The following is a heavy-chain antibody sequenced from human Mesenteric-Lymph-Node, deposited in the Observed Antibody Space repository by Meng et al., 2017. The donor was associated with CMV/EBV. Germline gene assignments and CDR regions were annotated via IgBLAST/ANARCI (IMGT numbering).Heavy chain of an antibody. D-gene: IGHD2-21*02. V-gene: IGHV4-34*01. CDR2: NHNSGGT. J-gene: IGHJ4*02. CDR1: GGSFRGYY. Sequence: VYGGSFRGYYWTWIRQPPGKGLEWIGENHNSGGTKYNTSLKSRVTISVDTSKNQLSLKVKSVTAADTAVYYCARANVVVTSSAFDYWGQGSLVTVSS. CDR3: ARANVVVTSSAFDY.